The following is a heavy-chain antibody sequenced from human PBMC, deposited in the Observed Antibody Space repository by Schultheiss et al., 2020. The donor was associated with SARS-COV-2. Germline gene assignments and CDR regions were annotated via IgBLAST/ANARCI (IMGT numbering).Heavy chain of an antibody. CDR1: GFTFSSYA. CDR3: TTDEQLGGMDV. J-gene: IGHJ6*02. D-gene: IGHD6-6*01. Sequence: GGSLRLSCAASGFTFSSYAMSWVRQAPGKGLEWVSAISGSGGSTYYAVAVKGRFTISRDNSKNTLYLQMNSRKTEDTAVYYCTTDEQLGGMDVWGQGTTVTVSS. CDR2: ISGSGGST. V-gene: IGHV3-23*01.